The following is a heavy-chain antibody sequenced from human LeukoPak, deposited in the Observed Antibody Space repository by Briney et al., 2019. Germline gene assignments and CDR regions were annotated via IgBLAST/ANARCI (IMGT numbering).Heavy chain of an antibody. CDR2: ISSSGSTI. Sequence: GGSLRLSCAASGFTFSSYEMNWVRQAPGKGLEWVSYISSSGSTIYYADSVKGRFTIYRDNAKNSLYLQMNSLRAEDTAVYYCARVAASGWFDPWGQGTLVTVSS. V-gene: IGHV3-48*03. CDR1: GFTFSSYE. D-gene: IGHD2-15*01. CDR3: ARVAASGWFDP. J-gene: IGHJ5*02.